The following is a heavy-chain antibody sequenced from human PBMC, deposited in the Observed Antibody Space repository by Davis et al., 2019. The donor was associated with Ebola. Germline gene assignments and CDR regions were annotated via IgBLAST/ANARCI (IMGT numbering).Heavy chain of an antibody. CDR3: AKDMIEEGLSSPHPDFQH. CDR2: ISGSGGST. J-gene: IGHJ1*01. CDR1: GFTFSDYY. Sequence: GGSLRLSCAASGFTFSDYYTTWVRQAPGKGLEWVSAISGSGGSTYYADSLKGRFTISRDNSKNTLYLQLNSLRVEDTAVYYCAKDMIEEGLSSPHPDFQHWGQGTLVTVSS. V-gene: IGHV3-23*01. D-gene: IGHD3-22*01.